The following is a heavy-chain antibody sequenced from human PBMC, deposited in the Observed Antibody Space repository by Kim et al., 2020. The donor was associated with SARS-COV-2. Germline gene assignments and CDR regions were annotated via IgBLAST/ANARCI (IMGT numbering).Heavy chain of an antibody. V-gene: IGHV3-30*03. CDR2: ISPAGSNN. J-gene: IGHJ4*01. CDR3: IREFEY. CDR1: GFTFSSYG. Sequence: GGSLRLSCAASGFTFSSYGMHWVRQAPGKGLEWVSVISPAGSNNYSDAFEKGLFIIRRNNSNNTSLLIMNLLRGDEPAEYQSIREFEYW.